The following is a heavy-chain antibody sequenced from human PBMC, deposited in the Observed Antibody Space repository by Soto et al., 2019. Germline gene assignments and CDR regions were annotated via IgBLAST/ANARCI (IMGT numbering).Heavy chain of an antibody. CDR2: IYYSGST. D-gene: IGHD6-6*01. CDR3: ARVGGVAARTFDY. V-gene: IGHV4-59*01. J-gene: IGHJ4*02. Sequence: PSETLSVPCTVSGGSINDFYLSWIRQPPGKGLEWIGYIYYSGSTDYNPSLKGRVTISVDTSKNQFSLKLRSVTAADTAVYYCARVGGVAARTFDYWGQGTLVTVSS. CDR1: GGSINDFY.